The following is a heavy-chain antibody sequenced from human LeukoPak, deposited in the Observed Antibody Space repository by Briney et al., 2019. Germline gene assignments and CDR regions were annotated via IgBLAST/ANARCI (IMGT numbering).Heavy chain of an antibody. CDR1: GYSISSGYY. J-gene: IGHJ4*02. D-gene: IGHD4-23*01. V-gene: IGHV4-38-2*02. CDR3: ARDRTGGPLFDC. CDR2: IYHSGST. Sequence: SETLSLTCTVSGYSISSGYYWGWIRQPPGKGLEWIGSIYHSGSTYYNPSLKSRVTISVDTSKNQFSLKLSSVTAADTAVYYCARDRTGGPLFDCWGQGTLVTVSS.